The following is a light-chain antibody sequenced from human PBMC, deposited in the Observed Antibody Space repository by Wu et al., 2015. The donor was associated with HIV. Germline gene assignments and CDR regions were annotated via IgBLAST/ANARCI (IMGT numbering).Light chain of an antibody. CDR2: KAS. J-gene: IGKJ1*01. CDR1: QSISSW. V-gene: IGKV1-5*03. Sequence: DIQMTQSPSTLSASVGDRVTITCRASQSISSWLAWYQQKPGKAPKLLIYKASSLESGVPSRFSGSGSGTEFTLTISSLQPDDFATYYCQQYHNYLGTFGQGTKVGNQT. CDR3: QQYHNYLGT.